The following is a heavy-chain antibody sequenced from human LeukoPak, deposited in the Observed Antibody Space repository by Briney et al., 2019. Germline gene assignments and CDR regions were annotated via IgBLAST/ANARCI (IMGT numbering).Heavy chain of an antibody. CDR2: IYSGGST. J-gene: IGHJ6*02. CDR1: GFTVSSNY. CDR3: ASLPPAGIPGMDV. Sequence: PGGSLRLSCAASGFTVSSNYMSWVRQAPGKGLEWVSVIYSGGSTYYADSVKGRFTISRDNSKNTLYLQMNSLRAEDTAVYYCASLPPAGIPGMDVWSQGTTVTVSS. V-gene: IGHV3-53*01. D-gene: IGHD2-21*01.